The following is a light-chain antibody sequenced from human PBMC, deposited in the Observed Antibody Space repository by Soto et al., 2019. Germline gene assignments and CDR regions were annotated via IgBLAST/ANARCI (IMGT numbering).Light chain of an antibody. Sequence: LPGYSGDRVTITCRASQSISSWLAWYQQKPGKAPKLLIYDASSLESGVPSRFSGSGYGTEFTLTISSLQPDDFATYYCQQYNSPWTFGQGTKVEIK. V-gene: IGKV1-5*01. CDR1: QSISSW. J-gene: IGKJ1*01. CDR3: QQYNSPWT. CDR2: DAS.